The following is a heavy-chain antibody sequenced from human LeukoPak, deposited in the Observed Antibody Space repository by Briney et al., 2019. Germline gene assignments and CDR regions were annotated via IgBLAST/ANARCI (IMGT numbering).Heavy chain of an antibody. V-gene: IGHV1-69*13. CDR1: GYTFTSYA. CDR3: ARDSITIFGVVTPRRFYFDY. J-gene: IGHJ4*02. Sequence: PRASVKVSCKASGYTFTSYAISWVGQAPGQWLEWMGGIIPIFGTANYAQKFQGRVTITADESTSTAYMELSSLRSEDTAVYYCARDSITIFGVVTPRRFYFDYWGQGTLVTVSS. D-gene: IGHD3-3*01. CDR2: IIPIFGTA.